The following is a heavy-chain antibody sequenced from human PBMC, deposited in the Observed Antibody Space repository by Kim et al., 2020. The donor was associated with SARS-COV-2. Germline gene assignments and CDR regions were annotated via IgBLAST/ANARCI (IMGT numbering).Heavy chain of an antibody. CDR1: GGSISSSSYY. D-gene: IGHD2-2*01. CDR2: IYYSGST. V-gene: IGHV4-39*01. Sequence: SETLSLTCTVSGGSISSSSYYWGWIRQPPGKGLEWIGSIYYSGSTYYNPSLKSRVTISVDTSKNQFSLKLSSVTAADTAVYYCATTIRNNIVVVPGPINWFDPWGQGTLVTVSS. CDR3: ATTIRNNIVVVPGPINWFDP. J-gene: IGHJ5*02.